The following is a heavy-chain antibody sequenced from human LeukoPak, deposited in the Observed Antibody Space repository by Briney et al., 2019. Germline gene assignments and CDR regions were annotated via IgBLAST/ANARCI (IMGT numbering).Heavy chain of an antibody. Sequence: PGRSLRLSCAASGFIFSSYAMHWVRQAPGKGPEWVAIIWFDGSNTYYAESAEGRFTISRDNSKNTLYLQMNSLRAEDTAVYSCARGLGYSYGYGIDYWGQGTLVIASS. V-gene: IGHV3-33*01. D-gene: IGHD5-18*01. CDR1: GFIFSSYA. CDR3: ARGLGYSYGYGIDY. J-gene: IGHJ4*02. CDR2: IWFDGSNT.